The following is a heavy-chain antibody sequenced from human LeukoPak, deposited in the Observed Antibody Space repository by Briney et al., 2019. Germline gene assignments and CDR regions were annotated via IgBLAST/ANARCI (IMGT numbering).Heavy chain of an antibody. Sequence: PSETLSLTCTVSGGSISSYYWSWIRQPAGKGLEWIGRIYTSGSTNYNPSLKSRVTMSVDTSKNQFSLKLSSVTAADTAVYYCASESPHSIAAGTFDYWGQGTLVTVSS. D-gene: IGHD6-13*01. CDR2: IYTSGST. CDR1: GGSISSYY. CDR3: ASESPHSIAAGTFDY. J-gene: IGHJ4*02. V-gene: IGHV4-4*07.